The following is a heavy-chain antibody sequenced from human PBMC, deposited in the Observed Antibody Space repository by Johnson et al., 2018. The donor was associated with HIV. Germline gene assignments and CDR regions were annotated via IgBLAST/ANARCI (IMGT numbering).Heavy chain of an antibody. V-gene: IGHV3-66*03. CDR1: GFTVSSNY. CDR3: ASLGANWGRGAFDI. J-gene: IGHJ3*02. CDR2: IYSGGST. D-gene: IGHD7-27*01. Sequence: EVQVLESGGGLIQPGGSLRLSCAASGFTVSSNYMSWVRQAPGKGLEWVSVIYSGGSTYYADSVKGRFTISRDNSKNTLYLQMNILRAEDTAVYYCASLGANWGRGAFDIWGQGTMVTVSS.